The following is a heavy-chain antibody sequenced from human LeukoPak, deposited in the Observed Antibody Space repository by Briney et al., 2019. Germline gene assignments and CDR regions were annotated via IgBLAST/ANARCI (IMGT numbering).Heavy chain of an antibody. CDR1: GYTFTSYA. Sequence: GASVKVSCKASGYTFTSYAMHWVRQAPGQRLEWMGWINAGNDNTKYSQKFQGRVTITRDTSASTAYMELSSLRSEDTAVYYCARILLSGWYYFDYWGQGTLVTVSS. CDR3: ARILLSGWYYFDY. D-gene: IGHD6-19*01. V-gene: IGHV1-3*01. J-gene: IGHJ4*02. CDR2: INAGNDNT.